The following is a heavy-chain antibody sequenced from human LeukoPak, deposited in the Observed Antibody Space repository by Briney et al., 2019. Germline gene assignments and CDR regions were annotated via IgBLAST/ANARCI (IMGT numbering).Heavy chain of an antibody. J-gene: IGHJ6*03. CDR1: GFTFSSYS. CDR3: AREERYYYDSSCYYGAYYYYYYMDV. CDR2: ISSSSSYI. V-gene: IGHV3-21*04. D-gene: IGHD3-22*01. Sequence: GALRLSCAASGFTFSSYSMNWVRQAPGKGLEWVSSISSSSSYIYYEESVKGRFTISSNNANNSVYLQMNSLRAEDTAVYDCAREERYYYDSSCYYGAYYYYYYMDVWGKGTTVTISS.